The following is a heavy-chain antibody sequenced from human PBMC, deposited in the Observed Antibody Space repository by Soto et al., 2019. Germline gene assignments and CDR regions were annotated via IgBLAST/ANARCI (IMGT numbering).Heavy chain of an antibody. D-gene: IGHD4-17*01. V-gene: IGHV1-18*01. CDR3: ARDWVGDLAY. Sequence: QVQLVQSGGEVKQPGASVKVSCKTSGYTFTSYGISWVRQAPGQGLEWMGWISGYNGDTKYVQKFQGRVTLTTDTSTTTAYMEVRILRSDDTAVYYCARDWVGDLAYWGQGTLVTVSS. J-gene: IGHJ4*02. CDR1: GYTFTSYG. CDR2: ISGYNGDT.